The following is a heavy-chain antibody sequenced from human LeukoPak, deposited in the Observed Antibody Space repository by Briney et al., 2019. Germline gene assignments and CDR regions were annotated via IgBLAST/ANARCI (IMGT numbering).Heavy chain of an antibody. CDR3: ARGPPSSS. J-gene: IGHJ4*02. Sequence: GGSLRLSCAASGFTLSTYWMNWVRQAPGKGLEWVASINEDGSERHYVDSVKGRFTISRDNAKNSLYLQMNSLRAEDTAVYDCARGPPSSSWGQGTLVTVSS. V-gene: IGHV3-7*01. D-gene: IGHD6-13*01. CDR2: INEDGSER. CDR1: GFTLSTYW.